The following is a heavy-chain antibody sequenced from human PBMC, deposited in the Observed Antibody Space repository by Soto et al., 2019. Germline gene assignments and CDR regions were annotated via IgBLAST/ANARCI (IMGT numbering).Heavy chain of an antibody. Sequence: PGGSLRLSCAASGFTFSSYEMNWVRQAPGKGLEWVSYISSSGSTIYYADSVKGRFTISRDNAKNSLYLQMNSLRAEDTAVYYCASAREMDAFDIWGQGTMVTVSS. D-gene: IGHD1-26*01. J-gene: IGHJ3*02. CDR2: ISSSGSTI. CDR1: GFTFSSYE. V-gene: IGHV3-48*03. CDR3: ASAREMDAFDI.